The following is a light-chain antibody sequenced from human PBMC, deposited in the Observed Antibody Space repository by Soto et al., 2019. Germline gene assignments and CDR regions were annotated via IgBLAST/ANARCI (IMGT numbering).Light chain of an antibody. V-gene: IGKV3-20*01. CDR3: QQYGSSLFT. CDR2: AAS. J-gene: IGKJ3*01. Sequence: EIVLTQSPGTLSLSPGERATLSCRASQSVSSSHLAWYQQKPGQAPRLLTYAASSRATGIPDRFSGSGSETDFTLTISRLEPEDFAVYYCQQYGSSLFTFGPGTKVDIK. CDR1: QSVSSSH.